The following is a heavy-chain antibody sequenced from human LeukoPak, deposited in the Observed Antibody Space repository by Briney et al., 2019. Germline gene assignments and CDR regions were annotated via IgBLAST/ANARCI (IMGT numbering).Heavy chain of an antibody. CDR2: INIDVSST. Sequence: GGSLRLSCAASGFTFSSYWMHWGRQAPGKGLLWGSRINIDVSSTNYADSVKGRFTISRDNAKNTRYLQMDSLRAEDTAMYYCARGTGSHYSLGYWGRGRLVAV. CDR1: GFTFSSYW. CDR3: ARGTGSHYSLGY. D-gene: IGHD1-26*01. J-gene: IGHJ4*02. V-gene: IGHV3-74*01.